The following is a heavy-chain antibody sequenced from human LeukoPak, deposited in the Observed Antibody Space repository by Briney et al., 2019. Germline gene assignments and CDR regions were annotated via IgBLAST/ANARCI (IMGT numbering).Heavy chain of an antibody. D-gene: IGHD2-21*02. CDR2: INTNTGNP. Sequence: ASVKVSCKASGYTFTNYAMNWVRQAPGQGLEWMGWINTNTGNPTYAQGFTGRFVFSLDTSVSTAYLQISSLKAEDTAVYYCARVVGCGGDCYSGISDYWGQGTLVTVSS. CDR1: GYTFTNYA. J-gene: IGHJ4*02. CDR3: ARVVGCGGDCYSGISDY. V-gene: IGHV7-4-1*02.